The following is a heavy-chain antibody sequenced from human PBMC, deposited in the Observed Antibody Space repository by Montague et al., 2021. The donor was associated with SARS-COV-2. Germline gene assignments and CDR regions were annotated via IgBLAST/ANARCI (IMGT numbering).Heavy chain of an antibody. CDR2: IYYSGST. J-gene: IGHJ3*02. Sequence: SETLSLTCTVSGGSINTYYWSWIRQPPGKGLEWIGYIYYSGSTNYNPSLKSRVTISVDTSKNQFSLKLSSVTAADTAVYYCARVTTKRTRYGSGGYLGFDAFDIWGQGTMVTVSS. CDR3: ARVTTKRTRYGSGGYLGFDAFDI. V-gene: IGHV4-59*08. D-gene: IGHD3-10*01. CDR1: GGSINTYY.